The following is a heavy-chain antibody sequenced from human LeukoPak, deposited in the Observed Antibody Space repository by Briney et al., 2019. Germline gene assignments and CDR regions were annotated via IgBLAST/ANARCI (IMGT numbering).Heavy chain of an antibody. V-gene: IGHV1-69*01. CDR3: ASYFTILPPFFDY. Sequence: SVKVSCKASGGTFSSYAISWVRQAPGQGLEWMGGIIPIFGTANYAQKFQGRVTITADESTSTAYMELSSLRSEDTAVYYCASYFTILPPFFDYWGQGTLVTVSS. CDR1: GGTFSSYA. D-gene: IGHD2/OR15-2a*01. J-gene: IGHJ4*02. CDR2: IIPIFGTA.